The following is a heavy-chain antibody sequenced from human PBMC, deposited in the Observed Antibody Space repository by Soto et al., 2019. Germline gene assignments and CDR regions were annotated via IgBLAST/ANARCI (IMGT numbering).Heavy chain of an antibody. Sequence: QITLKESGPTLVKPTQTLTLTCTFSGFSLSTSGVGVGWIRQPPGKALEWLALIYWDDDKRYSPSLKSRLTITKDTSENQVVLTMANMDPVDTATYYCAHRLGPYGDYVFDYWGQGTLVTVSS. CDR1: GFSLSTSGVG. V-gene: IGHV2-5*02. CDR2: IYWDDDK. J-gene: IGHJ4*02. D-gene: IGHD4-17*01. CDR3: AHRLGPYGDYVFDY.